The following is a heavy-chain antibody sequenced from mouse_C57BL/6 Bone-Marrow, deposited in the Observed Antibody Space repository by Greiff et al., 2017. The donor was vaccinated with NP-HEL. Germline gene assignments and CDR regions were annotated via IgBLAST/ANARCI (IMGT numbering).Heavy chain of an antibody. D-gene: IGHD2-4*01. J-gene: IGHJ4*01. CDR2: IDPSDSYT. V-gene: IGHV1-69*01. Sequence: QVQLQQPGAELVMPGASVKLSCKASGYTFTSYWMHWVKQRPGQGLEWIGEIDPSDSYTNYNQKFKGKSTLTVDKSSSTAYMQLSSLTSEDSAVYYCARYYYDYEGGDMDYWGQGTSVTVSS. CDR3: ARYYYDYEGGDMDY. CDR1: GYTFTSYW.